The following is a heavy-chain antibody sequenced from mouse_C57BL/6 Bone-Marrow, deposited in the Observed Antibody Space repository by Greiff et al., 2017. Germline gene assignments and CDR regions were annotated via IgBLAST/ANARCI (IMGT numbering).Heavy chain of an antibody. J-gene: IGHJ3*01. CDR1: GYTFTSYG. D-gene: IGHD2-2*01. Sequence: VKLQQSGAELARPGASVKLSCKASGYTFTSYGISWVKQRTGQGLEWIGEIYPRSGNTYYNEKFKGKATLTADKSSSTAYMELRSLTSEDSAVYFCARATMVTQFADWGQGTLVTVSA. CDR3: ARATMVTQFAD. V-gene: IGHV1-81*01. CDR2: IYPRSGNT.